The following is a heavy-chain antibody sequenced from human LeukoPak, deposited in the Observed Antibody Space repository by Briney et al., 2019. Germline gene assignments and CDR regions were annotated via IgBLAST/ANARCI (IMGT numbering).Heavy chain of an antibody. CDR1: GGTFSSYA. D-gene: IGHD5-18*01. Sequence: ASVKVSCKASGGTFSSYAISWVRQAPGQGLEWMGGIIPIFGTANYAQKFQGRVTITADESTSTAYMELSRLRSEDTAVYYCARGGDTAPDAFDIWGQGTMVTVSS. J-gene: IGHJ3*02. CDR3: ARGGDTAPDAFDI. CDR2: IIPIFGTA. V-gene: IGHV1-69*13.